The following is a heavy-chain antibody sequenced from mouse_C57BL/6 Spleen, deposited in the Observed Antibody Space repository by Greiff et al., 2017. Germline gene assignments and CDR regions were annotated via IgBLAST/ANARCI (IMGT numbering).Heavy chain of an antibody. J-gene: IGHJ2*01. CDR1: GYTFTNYN. Sequence: EVQLQESGRDLVKPGASVKLPCEASGYTFTNYNMDWVSQSPGKRLEWVGDISPNTGGTIYNQKVKGKGTLTVEKSTSTAYMEIRSLSSEDTAVYYCGRTGDFDVWGQGTTLTVSS. V-gene: IGHV1-18*01. CDR3: GRTGDFDV. CDR2: ISPNTGGT.